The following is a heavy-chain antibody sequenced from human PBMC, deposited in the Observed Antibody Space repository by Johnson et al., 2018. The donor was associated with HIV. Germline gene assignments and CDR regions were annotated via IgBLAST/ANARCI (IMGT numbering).Heavy chain of an antibody. V-gene: IGHV3-30*04. CDR1: RFTLSNYA. J-gene: IGHJ3*01. Sequence: QVQLVESGEGVVQPGKSLRLSCAASRFTLSNYAMHWVRQAPGKGLEWVAVTSYDGNNKYYVDSVKGRFTISSDNSKNTLYLQMHSLRPEDTAGYYCAREVRAYSSGPDACDLWGQGRMVSCSS. CDR2: TSYDGNNK. D-gene: IGHD6-25*01. CDR3: AREVRAYSSGPDACDL.